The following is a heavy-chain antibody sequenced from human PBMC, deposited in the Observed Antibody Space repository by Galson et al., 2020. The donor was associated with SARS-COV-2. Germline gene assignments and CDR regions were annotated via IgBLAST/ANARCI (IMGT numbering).Heavy chain of an antibody. CDR3: ATGRGYYDSSGYYTVDY. CDR1: GFTFSSYA. Sequence: GGSLRLSCTASGFTFSSYAMHWVRQAPGKGLEWVAVISYDGSNKYYADSVKGRFTISRDNSKNTLRLQMNSLRAEDTAVYYCATGRGYYDSSGYYTVDYWGQGTLVTVS. D-gene: IGHD3-22*01. CDR2: ISYDGSNK. V-gene: IGHV3-30*04. J-gene: IGHJ4*02.